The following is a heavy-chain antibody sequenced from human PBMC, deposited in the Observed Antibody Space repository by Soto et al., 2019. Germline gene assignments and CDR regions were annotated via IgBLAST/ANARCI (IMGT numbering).Heavy chain of an antibody. J-gene: IGHJ4*02. CDR1: GYTFTHYY. CDR2: INPTGGST. CDR3: ARDLAAADY. D-gene: IGHD6-13*01. V-gene: IGHV1-46*01. Sequence: QVQLVQSGAEVKKPGASVKVSCRASGYTFTHYYIHWVRQAPGQGLEWLGIINPTGGSTNYAHEFQGRVTLTMDTSTSTVYMELSGLRSEDTAVFYCARDLAAADYWGQGTLGTVSS.